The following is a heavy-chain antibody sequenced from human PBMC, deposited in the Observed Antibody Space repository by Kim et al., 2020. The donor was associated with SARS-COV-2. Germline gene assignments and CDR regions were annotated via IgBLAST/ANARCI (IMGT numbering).Heavy chain of an antibody. CDR3: AKEEGSGYSSGWTYYYDGMDV. CDR1: GFTFSSYG. Sequence: GGSLRLSCAASGFTFSSYGMHWVRQAPGKGLEWVAVISYDGSNKYYADSVKGRFTISRDNSKNTLYLQMNSLRAEDTAVYYCAKEEGSGYSSGWTYYYDGMDVWGQGTTVTVSS. CDR2: ISYDGSNK. V-gene: IGHV3-30*18. J-gene: IGHJ6*02. D-gene: IGHD6-19*01.